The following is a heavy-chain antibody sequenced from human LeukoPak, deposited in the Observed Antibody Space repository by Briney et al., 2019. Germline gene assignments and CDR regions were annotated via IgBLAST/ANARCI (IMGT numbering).Heavy chain of an antibody. CDR3: VKSSRAGYYPDY. CDR1: GFTFTNYA. CDR2: ISGSGTST. J-gene: IGHJ4*02. V-gene: IGHV3-23*01. Sequence: GGSLRLSCAASGFTFTNYAMSWVRQAPGKGLEWVSAISGSGTSTYYADSVKGRFTISRDDAKNFLYLQMNSLRVEDTALYYCVKSSRAGYYPDYWGQGTLVTVSS.